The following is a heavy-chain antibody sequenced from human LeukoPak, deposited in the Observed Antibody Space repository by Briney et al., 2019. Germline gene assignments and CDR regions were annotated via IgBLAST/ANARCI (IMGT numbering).Heavy chain of an antibody. CDR2: SGDSGTTT. V-gene: IGHV3-23*05. CDR3: AKGVSDYGAGRPFDY. CDR1: GFSFSSYA. Sequence: AGSLRLSCAASGFSFSSYAMSWVRQAARKGLEWVSLSGDSGTTTYYPDSEKGRITTSRNNSKTTVILQMSSLRAENTAVYYGAKGVSDYGAGRPFDYWGQGTLVTVSS. D-gene: IGHD4/OR15-4a*01. J-gene: IGHJ4*02.